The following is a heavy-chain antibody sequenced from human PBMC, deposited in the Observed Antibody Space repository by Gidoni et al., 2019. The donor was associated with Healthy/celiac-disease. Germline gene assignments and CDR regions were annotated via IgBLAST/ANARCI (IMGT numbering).Heavy chain of an antibody. J-gene: IGHJ4*02. D-gene: IGHD2-15*01. CDR1: GFSFPNAW. CDR2: IKSKTDGGTT. Sequence: EVQLVESGGGLVKPGGSLRLSCAAPGFSFPNAWLSWVRQAPGKGLEWVGLIKSKTDGGTTDYAAPVKGRLTISRDDSKNTLYLQMNSLKTEDTAVYYCAVIAGDAYWGQGTLVTVSS. CDR3: AVIAGDAY. V-gene: IGHV3-15*01.